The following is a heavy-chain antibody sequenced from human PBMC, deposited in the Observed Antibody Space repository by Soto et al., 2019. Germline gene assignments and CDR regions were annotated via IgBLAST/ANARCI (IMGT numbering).Heavy chain of an antibody. J-gene: IGHJ6*03. CDR3: SRVSAWGRYRYGPIMDV. V-gene: IGHV1-18*01. CDR2: ISAYNGNT. D-gene: IGHD3-16*02. CDR1: VYTFTSSG. Sequence: ASVKVSCKPSVYTFTSSGISWLGQAPGKWLGWMGWISAYNGNTNYAQKLQGRATMTTDTSTSTAYMELRRLRSDDTAVYYFSRVSAWGRYRYGPIMDVWGKGTTVTVSS.